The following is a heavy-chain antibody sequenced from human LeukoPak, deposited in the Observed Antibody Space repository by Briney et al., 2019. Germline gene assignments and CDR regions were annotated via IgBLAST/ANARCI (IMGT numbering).Heavy chain of an antibody. Sequence: ASVKVSCKASGYTFSNYGINWVRQAPGQGLEWMGWISPYNGDTNYAQRLQGRVTMTTDTSTSTAYMELRSLRSDDTAVYYCARALRSYDWFDPWGQGTLVTVSS. CDR2: ISPYNGDT. D-gene: IGHD5-18*01. J-gene: IGHJ5*02. CDR1: GYTFSNYG. CDR3: ARALRSYDWFDP. V-gene: IGHV1-18*01.